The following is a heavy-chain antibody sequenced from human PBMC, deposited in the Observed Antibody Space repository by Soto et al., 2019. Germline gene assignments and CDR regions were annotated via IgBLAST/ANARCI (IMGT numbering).Heavy chain of an antibody. Sequence: PGGSLRLSCAASGFTFSSYWMHWVRQAPGKGLVWVSRIDNHGTTTNYADSVKGRFTMSRDNAKNTLYLQMNSLRAEDTAVYYCATEEYSSSWAPFDHWGPGTLVTVSS. CDR2: IDNHGTTT. CDR1: GFTFSSYW. CDR3: ATEEYSSSWAPFDH. J-gene: IGHJ4*02. V-gene: IGHV3-74*01. D-gene: IGHD6-19*01.